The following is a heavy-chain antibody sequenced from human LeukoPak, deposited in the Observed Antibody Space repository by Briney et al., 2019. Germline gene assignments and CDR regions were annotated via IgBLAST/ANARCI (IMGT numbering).Heavy chain of an antibody. Sequence: GGSLRLSCAGSGFTFSSYVMSWVRQTPEKGLEWVSTISGSGGRTSYADSVKDRLTISRDNSKNTLYLQMNSLRVEDTAVYYCARDLAWGAFDYWGQGTLVTVSS. V-gene: IGHV3-23*01. CDR3: ARDLAWGAFDY. CDR1: GFTFSSYV. J-gene: IGHJ4*02. CDR2: ISGSGGRT. D-gene: IGHD7-27*01.